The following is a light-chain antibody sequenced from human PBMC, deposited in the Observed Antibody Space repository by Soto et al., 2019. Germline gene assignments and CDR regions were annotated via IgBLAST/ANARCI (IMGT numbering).Light chain of an antibody. CDR3: QQYNEWPIT. CDR2: GTS. V-gene: IGKV3-15*01. CDR1: HNVNSN. Sequence: EIVMTQSPATLSVSPGERATLSCRASHNVNSNLSWYQQKPGQAPRLLIYGTSARATGIPVRFSGSGSGTEFTVTISSLQYEDSAVYYCQQYNEWPITFGGGTKVEIK. J-gene: IGKJ4*01.